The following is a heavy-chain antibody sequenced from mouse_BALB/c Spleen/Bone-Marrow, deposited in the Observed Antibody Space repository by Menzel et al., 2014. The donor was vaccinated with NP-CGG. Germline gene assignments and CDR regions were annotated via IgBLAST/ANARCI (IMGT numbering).Heavy chain of an antibody. D-gene: IGHD2-4*01. V-gene: IGHV1-20*02. CDR3: AGIYDYDRGAWFAY. J-gene: IGHJ3*01. Sequence: EVKLVESGPELVKPGASVKISCKASGYSFTGYFMNWVMQSHGKSLEWIGRINPYNGDTFYNQKFKDKATLTIDKSSSTAHMELRSLASEDSAVYYCAGIYDYDRGAWFAYWGQGTLVTVSA. CDR2: INPYNGDT. CDR1: GYSFTGYF.